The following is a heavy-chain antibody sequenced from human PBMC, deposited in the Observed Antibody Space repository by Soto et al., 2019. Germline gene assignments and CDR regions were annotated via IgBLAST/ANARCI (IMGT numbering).Heavy chain of an antibody. CDR3: ATYLGGSAKATQRYTWFGP. CDR2: ISYSGTT. Sequence: PSETLSLTCAVSGGSISTYYWSWIRQPPGKGLEWIGHISYSGTTTYNPSLQSRVTMSLDTFKNHFSLWLSSVIAVDAAVYYCATYLGGSAKATQRYTWFGPWGQGTLVAVSS. J-gene: IGHJ5*02. CDR1: GGSISTYY. D-gene: IGHD3-16*01. V-gene: IGHV4-59*08.